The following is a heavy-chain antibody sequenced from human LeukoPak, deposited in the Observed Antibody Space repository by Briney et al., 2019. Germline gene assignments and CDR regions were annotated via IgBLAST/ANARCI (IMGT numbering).Heavy chain of an antibody. V-gene: IGHV1-46*01. D-gene: IGHD3-10*01. CDR2: INPSGGST. J-gene: IGHJ6*03. CDR1: GYTFTSYY. CDR3: ARDRGYYYGSGTRPAYYYYYYMDV. Sequence: ASVMVSSKASGYTFTSYYMHWVRQAPGQGLEWMGIINPSGGSTSYAQKFQGRVTMTRDTSTSTVYMELSSLRSEDTAVYYCARDRGYYYGSGTRPAYYYYYYMDVWGKGTTVTISS.